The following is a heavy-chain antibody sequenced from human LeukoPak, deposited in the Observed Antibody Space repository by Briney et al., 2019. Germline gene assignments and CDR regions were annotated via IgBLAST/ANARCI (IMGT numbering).Heavy chain of an antibody. CDR2: IYNSGNT. CDR1: SGSISSYY. V-gene: IGHV4-59*01. D-gene: IGHD2-2*01. J-gene: IGHJ4*02. CDR3: ARGGAWYCSSATCRPFYFDY. Sequence: SETLSLTCTVSSGSISSYYWSWIRQPPGKGPEWIGFIYNSGNTNYNPSLKSRVTISVDTSKNQFSLKLSSVTAADTAVYYCARGGAWYCSSATCRPFYFDYLGQGTLVTVSS.